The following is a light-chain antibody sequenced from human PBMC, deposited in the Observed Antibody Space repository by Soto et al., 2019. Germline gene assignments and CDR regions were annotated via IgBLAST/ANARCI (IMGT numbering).Light chain of an antibody. J-gene: IGKJ1*01. Sequence: DIQMTQSPSTLSASVGDRVTITCRASQNIGSWLAWYQQKPGKAPKLLIFDASSLESGVPSRFSGSGSGTEFTLTISSLQPDDFATYYCQQYNSFPWTFGQGTKVEIK. CDR3: QQYNSFPWT. V-gene: IGKV1-5*01. CDR1: QNIGSW. CDR2: DAS.